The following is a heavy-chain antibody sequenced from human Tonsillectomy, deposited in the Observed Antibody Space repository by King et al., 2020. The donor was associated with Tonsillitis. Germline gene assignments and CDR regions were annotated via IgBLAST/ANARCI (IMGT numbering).Heavy chain of an antibody. CDR2: INTNAGNTGNP. J-gene: IGHJ4*02. D-gene: IGHD7-27*01. CDR3: VGDDWGSDF. Sequence: VQLVESGSELKKPGASVKVSCKASGYTFTHYAMNWVRQAPGQGLEWMGWINTNAGNTGNPTYAQGFTGRFVLSLDTSASTAYLQISNLKAEDTAVYYCVGDDWGSDFWGQGTLVTVSS. CDR1: GYTFTHYA. V-gene: IGHV7-4-1*02.